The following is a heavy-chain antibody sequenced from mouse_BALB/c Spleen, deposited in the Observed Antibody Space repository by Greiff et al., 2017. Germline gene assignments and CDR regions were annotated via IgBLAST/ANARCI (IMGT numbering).Heavy chain of an antibody. J-gene: IGHJ1*01. CDR2: ISSDGST. D-gene: IGHD2-10*02. CDR1: GFTFSSYA. CDR3: ARGKYGNYDWYFDV. V-gene: IGHV5-6-5*01. Sequence: EVKLVESGGGLVKPGGSLKLSCAASGFTFSSYAMSWVRQTPEKRLEWVASISSDGSTYYPDSVKGRFTISRDNARNILYLQMSSLRSEDTAMYYCARGKYGNYDWYFDVWGAGTTVTVSS.